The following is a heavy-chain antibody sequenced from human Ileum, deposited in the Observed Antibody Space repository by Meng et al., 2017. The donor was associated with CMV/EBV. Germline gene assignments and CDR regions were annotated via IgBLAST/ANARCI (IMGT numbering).Heavy chain of an antibody. J-gene: IGHJ4*02. CDR1: DGSFSGYY. CDR2: INHSGST. D-gene: IGHD3-9*01. Sequence: QVQLVQWGAGLLEPSETLSLTCALYDGSFSGYYWSWIRQSPGKGLEWIGEINHSGSTNYNPSLKSRVTISLDTSNNQVSLKLGSVTAADTALYYCARCPRDDDTGYWFFDCWGQGSLVTVSS. CDR3: ARCPRDDDTGYWFFDC. V-gene: IGHV4-34*02.